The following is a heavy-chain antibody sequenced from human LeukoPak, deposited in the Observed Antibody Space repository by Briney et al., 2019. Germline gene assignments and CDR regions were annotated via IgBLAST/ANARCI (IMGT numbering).Heavy chain of an antibody. CDR3: ARGAAAGTDWFDP. D-gene: IGHD6-13*01. V-gene: IGHV3-66*02. CDR2: IYSGGST. CDR1: GFTVSSNY. J-gene: IGHJ5*02. Sequence: GGSLRLSCAASGFTVSSNYMSWVRQAPGKGLEWVSVIYSGGSTYYAASVKGRFTISRDNSKDTLYLQMNSLRAEDTAVYYCARGAAAGTDWFDPWGQGTQVTVSS.